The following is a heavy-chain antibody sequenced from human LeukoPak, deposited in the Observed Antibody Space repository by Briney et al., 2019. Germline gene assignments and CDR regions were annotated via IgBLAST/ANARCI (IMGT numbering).Heavy chain of an antibody. Sequence: PGGSLRLSCAASGFSYRSSGIHWVRQAPGKGLDWLAFIQYDGRNKYYADSVKGRFTMSRDNAKNTLTMFLNLNSLRVEATAVYYCAKGGDYALDYWGQGILVTVSS. CDR3: AKGGDYALDY. V-gene: IGHV3-30*02. D-gene: IGHD4-17*01. J-gene: IGHJ4*02. CDR2: IQYDGRNK. CDR1: GFSYRSSG.